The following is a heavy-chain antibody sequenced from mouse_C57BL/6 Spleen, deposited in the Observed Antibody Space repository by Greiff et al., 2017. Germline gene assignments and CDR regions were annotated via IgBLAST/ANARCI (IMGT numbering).Heavy chain of an antibody. CDR2: IYPGDGDT. D-gene: IGHD3-2*02. CDR1: GYAFSSYW. CDR3: ARCTLDSSRGLEFAY. Sequence: VQLQQSGAELVKPGASVKISCKASGYAFSSYWMNWVKQRPGKGLEWIGQIYPGDGDTNYNGKFKGKATLTADKSSSTAYMQLSSLTSEDSAVYFCARCTLDSSRGLEFAYWGQGTLVTVSA. V-gene: IGHV1-80*01. J-gene: IGHJ3*01.